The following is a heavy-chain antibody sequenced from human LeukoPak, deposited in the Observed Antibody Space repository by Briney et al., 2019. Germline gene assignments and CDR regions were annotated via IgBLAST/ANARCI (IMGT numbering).Heavy chain of an antibody. CDR2: ISGSGGST. CDR1: GFTFSSYA. V-gene: IGHV3-23*01. Sequence: GGSLRLSCAASGFTFSSYAMSWVRQAPGKGLEWVSAISGSGGSTYYADPVKGRFTISRDNSKNTLYLQMNSLRAEDTAVYYCAKDDGGSYYIYYYYMDVWGKGTTVTISS. D-gene: IGHD3-16*01. J-gene: IGHJ6*03. CDR3: AKDDGGSYYIYYYYMDV.